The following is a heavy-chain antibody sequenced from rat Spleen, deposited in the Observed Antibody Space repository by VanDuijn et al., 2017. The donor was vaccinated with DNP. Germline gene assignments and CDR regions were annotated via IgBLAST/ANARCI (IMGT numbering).Heavy chain of an antibody. CDR2: IWSGGGT. CDR3: ARYYGYNYYAMDA. V-gene: IGHV2-1*01. J-gene: IGHJ4*01. D-gene: IGHD1-9*01. Sequence: QVQLRESGPGLLQPSQTLSLTCTVSGFSLTSNSVHWIRQPPGKGLEWVGVIWSGGGTAYNSTLKSRLNISRDTSKSQVFLKMNSLQTEDTAMYFCARYYGYNYYAMDAWGQGTSVTVSS. CDR1: GFSLTSNS.